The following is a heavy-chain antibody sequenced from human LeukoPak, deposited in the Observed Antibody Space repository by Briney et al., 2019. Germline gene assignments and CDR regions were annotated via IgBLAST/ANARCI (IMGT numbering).Heavy chain of an antibody. Sequence: PGGFLRLSCAASGFSFSSYGMHWVRQAPGKGLEWVAVIWYDGSNKYYADSVKGRFTISRDNSKNTLYLQMNSLRAEDTAVYYCASAAGPFDNWGQGTLVAVSS. CDR3: ASAAGPFDN. D-gene: IGHD6-13*01. CDR2: IWYDGSNK. CDR1: GFSFSSYG. V-gene: IGHV3-33*01. J-gene: IGHJ4*02.